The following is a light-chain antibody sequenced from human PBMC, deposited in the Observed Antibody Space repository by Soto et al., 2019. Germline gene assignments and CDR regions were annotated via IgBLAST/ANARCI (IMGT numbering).Light chain of an antibody. J-gene: IGKJ4*01. V-gene: IGKV3-20*01. CDR3: QRYGGSPPVT. CDR2: SAS. Sequence: EVVLTQSPGTLSLSPGERATLSCRASQSFSGSNLAWYQHKPGQPPKLIVYSASRRATGIPDRFSGSGSGTDFTLTISRLEPEDFALYYCQRYGGSPPVTSGGGTKVYIK. CDR1: QSFSGSN.